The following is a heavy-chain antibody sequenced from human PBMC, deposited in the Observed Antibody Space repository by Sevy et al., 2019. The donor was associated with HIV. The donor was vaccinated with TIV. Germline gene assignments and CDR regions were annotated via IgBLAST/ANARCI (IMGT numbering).Heavy chain of an antibody. D-gene: IGHD3-10*01. CDR3: AILPMVVASYYPFDY. CDR2: INPGDSDT. J-gene: IGHJ4*02. CDR1: GYSFTKYW. V-gene: IGHV5-51*01. Sequence: GESLKISCKASGYSFTKYWIGWVCQMPGKGLECMGIINPGDSDTRYSPYFEGQVTISAAKSVSTAYMQWISLKASVSAMYYCAILPMVVASYYPFDYWGQGTLVTVSS.